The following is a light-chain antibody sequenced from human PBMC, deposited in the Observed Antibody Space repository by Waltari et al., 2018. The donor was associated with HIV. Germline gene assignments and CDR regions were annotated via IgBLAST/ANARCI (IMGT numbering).Light chain of an antibody. J-gene: IGLJ3*02. CDR3: ESYTSTSVWV. CDR2: DVS. CDR1: SHDVGGSTY. Sequence: QSALTQPASVSGSPGQSITISCTGSSHDVGGSTYVSWYQQHPGKAPRLMIYDVSTRPSGVSDRFSGSKSGDTASLTISGLQPEDEADYYCESYTSTSVWVFGGGTRLTVL. V-gene: IGLV2-14*03.